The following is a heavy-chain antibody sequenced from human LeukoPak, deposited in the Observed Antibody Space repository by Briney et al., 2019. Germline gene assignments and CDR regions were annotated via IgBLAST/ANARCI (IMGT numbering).Heavy chain of an antibody. V-gene: IGHV4-59*01. CDR2: IYYSGST. CDR1: GGSISSYY. D-gene: IGHD4-17*01. Sequence: SETLSLTCTVSGGSISSYYWSWIRQPPGKGLEWIGYIYYSGSTNYNPSLKTRVTISVDTSKNQFSLKLSSVTAADTAVYYCARGLDYGDYASVPYYWGQGTLVTVSS. J-gene: IGHJ4*02. CDR3: ARGLDYGDYASVPYY.